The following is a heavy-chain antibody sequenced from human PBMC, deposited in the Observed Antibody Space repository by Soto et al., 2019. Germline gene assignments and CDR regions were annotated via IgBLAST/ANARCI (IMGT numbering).Heavy chain of an antibody. D-gene: IGHD6-19*01. CDR2: INPSGDSA. CDR1: GYTFNSYY. Sequence: VQLVQSGAEVKKPGASVKISCKASGYTFNSYYMHWVRQAPGQGLEWMGVINPSGDSAGYEQKFQGRVTMTRDTSTSTLYMDLSGLRSADTAVYYCARVGSFEVVAATDYFDHWGQGTLITVSS. V-gene: IGHV1-46*02. J-gene: IGHJ4*02. CDR3: ARVGSFEVVAATDYFDH.